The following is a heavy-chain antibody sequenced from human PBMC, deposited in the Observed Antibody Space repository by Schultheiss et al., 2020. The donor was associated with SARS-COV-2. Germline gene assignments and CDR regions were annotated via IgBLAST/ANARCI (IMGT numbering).Heavy chain of an antibody. D-gene: IGHD6-19*01. CDR2: ISSSGSTI. Sequence: GGSLRLSCAASGFTFSSYSMNWVRQAPGKGLEWVSYISSSGSTIYYADSVKGRFTISRDNSKNTLYLQMNSLRAEDTALYYCARERAVAGDAFDIWGQGTMVTVSS. CDR1: GFTFSSYS. J-gene: IGHJ3*02. CDR3: ARERAVAGDAFDI. V-gene: IGHV3-48*01.